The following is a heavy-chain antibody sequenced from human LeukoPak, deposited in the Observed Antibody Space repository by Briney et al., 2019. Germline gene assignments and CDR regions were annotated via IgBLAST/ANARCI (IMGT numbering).Heavy chain of an antibody. D-gene: IGHD2-2*01. Sequence: GGSLRLSCAASGFTFSSYAMSWVRQAPGKGLEWVSAISGSGGSTYYADTVKGRFTISRDNSKNTLYLQMNSLRAEDTAVYYCAKGLSIGGVIVVVPAAILFDYWGQGTLVTVSS. V-gene: IGHV3-23*01. CDR2: ISGSGGST. CDR3: AKGLSIGGVIVVVPAAILFDY. J-gene: IGHJ4*02. CDR1: GFTFSSYA.